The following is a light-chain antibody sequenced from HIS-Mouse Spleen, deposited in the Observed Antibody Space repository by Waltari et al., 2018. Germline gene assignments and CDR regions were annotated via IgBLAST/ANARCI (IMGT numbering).Light chain of an antibody. Sequence: QSALTQPASVSGSPGQSITISCTGTSSDVGGYNLVSWYHQHPGKAPKLMIYEGSKRPSGVSNRFSGSKSGNTASLTISGLQAEDEADYYCCSYAGSSTWVFGGGTKLTVL. V-gene: IGLV2-23*01. CDR1: SSDVGGYNL. J-gene: IGLJ3*02. CDR3: CSYAGSSTWV. CDR2: EGS.